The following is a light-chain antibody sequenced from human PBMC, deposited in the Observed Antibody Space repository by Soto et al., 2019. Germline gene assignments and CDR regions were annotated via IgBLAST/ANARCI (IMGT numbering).Light chain of an antibody. Sequence: DIQMTQSPSSLSASVGDRVTITCQASQDIANYLNWYQQNPGKAPKLLIYDASSLETGVPSRFSRSVSATHFTFTFSSLPPEDIETYYCQQFHNLPFTVGPGTEVSVK. CDR3: QQFHNLPFT. CDR2: DAS. V-gene: IGKV1-33*01. CDR1: QDIANY. J-gene: IGKJ3*01.